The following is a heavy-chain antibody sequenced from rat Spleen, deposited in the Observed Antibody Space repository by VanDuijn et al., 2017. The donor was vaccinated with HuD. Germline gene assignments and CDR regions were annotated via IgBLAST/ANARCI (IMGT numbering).Heavy chain of an antibody. CDR1: GFTFRGYA. J-gene: IGHJ2*01. V-gene: IGHV5-17*01. CDR2: ISYEGSST. Sequence: EVQLVESGGGLVQPGRSLKLSCVASGFTFRGYAMAWVRQAPMKGLEWVASISYEGSSTYYRDSVKGRFTISRDNAKSTLYLQMDSLRSEDTATYDCTRDSGSYYFDYWGQGVMVTVSS. D-gene: IGHD4-3*01. CDR3: TRDSGSYYFDY.